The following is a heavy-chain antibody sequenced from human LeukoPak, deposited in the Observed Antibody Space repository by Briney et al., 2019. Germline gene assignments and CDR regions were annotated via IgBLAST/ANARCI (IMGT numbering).Heavy chain of an antibody. J-gene: IGHJ4*02. D-gene: IGHD2-2*01. V-gene: IGHV3-74*01. CDR3: GRYAVLGSESVDD. CDR2: IRPDGRET. Sequence: GGSLRLSCAASGDTFTNHWMHWVRQAPGKGLVWVSRIRPDGRETKHADSVKGSCTISRENAKNTLYLQMNSLGAEDAAVYYCGRYAVLGSESVDDWGQGGLVTVSS. CDR1: GDTFTNHW.